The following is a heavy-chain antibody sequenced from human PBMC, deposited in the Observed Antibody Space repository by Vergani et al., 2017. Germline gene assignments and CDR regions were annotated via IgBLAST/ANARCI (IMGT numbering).Heavy chain of an antibody. D-gene: IGHD3-10*01. CDR2: IYYSGST. CDR3: ARGSWSYYFTGYYFDY. J-gene: IGHJ4*02. V-gene: IGHV4-30-4*08. Sequence: QVQLQESGPGLVKPSQTLSLTCTVSGGSISSGDYYWSWIRQPPGKGLEWIGYIYYSGSTYYNPSLKSRVTISVDTSKNQFSLKLSSVTAADTAVYYCARGSWSYYFTGYYFDYWGQGTLVTVSS. CDR1: GGSISSGDYY.